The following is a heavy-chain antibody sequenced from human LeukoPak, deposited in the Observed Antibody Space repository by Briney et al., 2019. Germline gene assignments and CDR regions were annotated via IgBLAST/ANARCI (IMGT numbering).Heavy chain of an antibody. Sequence: SQTLSLTCAVSGDIVSSNSAAWNWIRQSPSRGLEWLGRTYYRSKLYNGYAASVKSRITINPDTSKNQFSLQLNSVTPEDTAVYYCARGKGGMIDNWGQGTLVTVSS. CDR1: GDIVSSNSAA. J-gene: IGHJ4*02. D-gene: IGHD1-26*01. V-gene: IGHV6-1*01. CDR2: TYYRSKLYN. CDR3: ARGKGGMIDN.